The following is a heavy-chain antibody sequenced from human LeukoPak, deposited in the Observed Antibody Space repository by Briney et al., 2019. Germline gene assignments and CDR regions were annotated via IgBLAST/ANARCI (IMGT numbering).Heavy chain of an antibody. CDR2: ISTDTGNT. CDR3: TRRSPQDWFDP. CDR1: GYTFTSYG. V-gene: IGHV1-18*01. Sequence: ASVKVSCKASGYTFTSYGISWVRQAPGQGLEWVGWISTDTGNTNYAQKFQGRVTMTTDTSTTTAYMELRSLRSDDTAVYYCTRRSPQDWFDPWGQGTLVTVSS. J-gene: IGHJ5*02.